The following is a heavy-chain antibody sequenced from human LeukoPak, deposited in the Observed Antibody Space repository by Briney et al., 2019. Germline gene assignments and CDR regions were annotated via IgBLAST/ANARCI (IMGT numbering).Heavy chain of an antibody. V-gene: IGHV3-74*01. CDR2: INSDGSST. Sequence: QPGGSLRLFCAASGITFSSYWMHWVRQAPGKGLVWVSRINSDGSSTSYADSVKGRFTISRDNAKNTLYLQMNSLRAEDTAVYFCAKGGSRHADYWGQGTLVIVSS. CDR1: GITFSSYW. CDR3: AKGGSRHADY. J-gene: IGHJ4*02. D-gene: IGHD6-13*01.